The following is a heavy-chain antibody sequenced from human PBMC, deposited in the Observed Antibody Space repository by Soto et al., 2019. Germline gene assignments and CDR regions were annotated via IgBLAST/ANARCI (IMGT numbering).Heavy chain of an antibody. D-gene: IGHD2-2*01. CDR2: ISYDGSNK. CDR1: GFTFSSFG. CDR3: AKAPAIVLVPAAMGGDY. Sequence: GSLRLSCAASGFTFSSFGMHWVRQAPDKGLEWVAVISYDGSNKYYADSVKGRFTISRDNSKNTLYLQMNSLRAEDTAVYYCAKAPAIVLVPAAMGGDYWGQGT. J-gene: IGHJ4*02. V-gene: IGHV3-30*18.